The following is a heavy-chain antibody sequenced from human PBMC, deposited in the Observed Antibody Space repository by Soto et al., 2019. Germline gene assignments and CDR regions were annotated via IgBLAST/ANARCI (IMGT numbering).Heavy chain of an antibody. V-gene: IGHV4-59*08. Sequence: SETLSLTCAVYGGSFSGYYWSWIRQPPGKGLEWIGYIYYSGSTNYNPSLKSRVTISVDTSKNQFSLKLGSVTAADTAVYYCARLYGLDAFDIWGQGTMVTVSS. CDR1: GGSFSGYY. J-gene: IGHJ3*02. CDR3: ARLYGLDAFDI. D-gene: IGHD3-16*02. CDR2: IYYSGST.